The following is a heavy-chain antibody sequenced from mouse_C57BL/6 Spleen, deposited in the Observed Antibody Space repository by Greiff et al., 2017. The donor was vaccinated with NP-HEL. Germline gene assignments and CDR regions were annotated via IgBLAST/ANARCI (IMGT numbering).Heavy chain of an antibody. CDR1: GFTFSSYA. CDR3: TRDRGYGSSPEFAY. CDR2: ISSGGDYI. D-gene: IGHD1-1*01. J-gene: IGHJ3*01. Sequence: EVMLVESGAGLVKPGGSLKLSCAASGFTFSSYAMSWVRQTPEKRLEWVAYISSGGDYIYYVDTVKGRFTISRDNARNTLYLQMSSLKSEDTAMYYCTRDRGYGSSPEFAYWGQGTLVTVSA. V-gene: IGHV5-9-1*02.